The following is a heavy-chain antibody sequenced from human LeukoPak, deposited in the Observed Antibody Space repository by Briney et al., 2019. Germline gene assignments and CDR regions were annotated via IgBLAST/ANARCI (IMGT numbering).Heavy chain of an antibody. CDR3: ARDPHDYGLGY. CDR1: GFTFSSYS. J-gene: IGHJ4*02. V-gene: IGHV3-21*01. CDR2: ISNSSSYI. D-gene: IGHD4-17*01. Sequence: GGSLRLSCAASGFTFSSYSMNWVRQAPGKGLEWVSSISNSSSYIYYADSVKGRFTISRDNAKNSLCLQMNSLRAEDTAVYYCARDPHDYGLGYWGQGTLATVSS.